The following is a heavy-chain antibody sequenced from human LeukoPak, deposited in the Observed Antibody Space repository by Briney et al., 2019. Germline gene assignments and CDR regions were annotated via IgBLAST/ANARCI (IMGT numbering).Heavy chain of an antibody. CDR1: GYTFITYY. D-gene: IGHD2-2*03. CDR2: ISAYNGNT. Sequence: ASVKVSCKASGYTFITYYMHWVRQAPGQGLEWMGWISAYNGNTNYAQKLQGRVTMTTDTSTSTAYMELRSLRSDDTAVYYCARDLLDIVVVPAAMSWFDPWGQGTLVTVSS. J-gene: IGHJ5*02. CDR3: ARDLLDIVVVPAAMSWFDP. V-gene: IGHV1-18*04.